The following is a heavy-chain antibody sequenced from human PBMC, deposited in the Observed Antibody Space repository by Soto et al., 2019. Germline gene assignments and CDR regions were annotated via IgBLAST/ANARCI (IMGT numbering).Heavy chain of an antibody. V-gene: IGHV3-49*03. J-gene: IGHJ5*02. D-gene: IGHD2-21*01. CDR2: TRSKAYGGTT. Sequence: GGSLRLSCTASGFTFGDYAMSWFRQAPGKGLEWVGFTRSKAYGGTTEYAASVKGRFTISRDDSKSIAYLQMNSLKTEDTAVYYCTRSGIVVVIAIPNWFDPWGQGALVTVSS. CDR3: TRSGIVVVIAIPNWFDP. CDR1: GFTFGDYA.